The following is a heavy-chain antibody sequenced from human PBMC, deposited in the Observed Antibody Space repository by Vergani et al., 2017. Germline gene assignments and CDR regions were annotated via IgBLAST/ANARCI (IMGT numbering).Heavy chain of an antibody. CDR1: GASVNSYY. CDR3: ARSRIYYDAGSHRY. V-gene: IGHV4-59*02. D-gene: IGHD3-10*01. Sequence: QVKLQESGPGLVKPSETLSLTCTVSGASVNSYYWSWIRQPPGKGLEWMWYVSFHGDTLYDPSVKVRMTISLNTSSNQFSLYLTSVTAADTAVYYCARSRIYYDAGSHRYGGQGTLVTVAS. CDR2: VSFHGDT. J-gene: IGHJ4*03.